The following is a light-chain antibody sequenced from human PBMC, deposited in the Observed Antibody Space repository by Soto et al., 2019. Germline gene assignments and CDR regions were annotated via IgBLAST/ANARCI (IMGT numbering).Light chain of an antibody. J-gene: IGKJ4*01. CDR3: QQSYATALT. V-gene: IGKV1-39*01. CDR1: QSINTI. CDR2: SAS. Sequence: DIPMTQSPSSLSASVGARVTITCRVSQSINTILNWYQQKPGKVPQLLIYSASSLQSGVPSRFSGSRSGTDYTLTISSLQPEDFATYFCQQSYATALTFGGGTKVQIK.